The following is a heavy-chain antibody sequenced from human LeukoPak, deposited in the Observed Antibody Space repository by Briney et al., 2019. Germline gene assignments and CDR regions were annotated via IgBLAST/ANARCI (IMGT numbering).Heavy chain of an antibody. CDR2: IYYSGST. D-gene: IGHD4-17*01. V-gene: IGHV4-59*12. CDR1: GGSISSYY. CDR3: ARSSTVKTADAFDI. Sequence: SETLSLTCTVSGGSISSYYWSWIRQPPGKGLEWIGYIYYSGSTNYNPSLESRVTISVDTSKNQFSLKLSSVTAADTAVYYCARSSTVKTADAFDIWGQGTMVTVSS. J-gene: IGHJ3*02.